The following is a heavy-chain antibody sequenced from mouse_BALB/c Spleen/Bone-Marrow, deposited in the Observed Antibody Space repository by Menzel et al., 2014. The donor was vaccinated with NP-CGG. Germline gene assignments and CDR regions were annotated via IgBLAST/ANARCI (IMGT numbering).Heavy chain of an antibody. CDR1: GFTFSSFG. V-gene: IGHV5-17*02. J-gene: IGHJ2*01. D-gene: IGHD2-3*01. Sequence: EVQLVESGGGLVQPGGSRKLSCAVSGFTFSSFGMHWVRQAPEKGLEWVAYISSGSRTIYYADTVKGRFTISRDNPKNTLFLQMTSLRSEDTANYFCARYQFDDNYFGYWGQGTTLTVSS. CDR3: ARYQFDDNYFGY. CDR2: ISSGSRTI.